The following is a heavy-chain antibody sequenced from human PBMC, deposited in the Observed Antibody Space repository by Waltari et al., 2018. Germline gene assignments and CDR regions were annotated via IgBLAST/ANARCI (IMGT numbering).Heavy chain of an antibody. Sequence: QVQLVESGGGVVQPGRSLRLSCAASGFTFSSYGMHWVRQAPGKGLEWVAVIWYDGSNKYYADSVKGRLTISRDNSKTTLYLQMNSLRAEDTAMYYCAKFSDTAMVTDDYWGQGTLVTVSS. J-gene: IGHJ4*02. CDR3: AKFSDTAMVTDDY. CDR2: IWYDGSNK. V-gene: IGHV3-30*18. D-gene: IGHD5-18*01. CDR1: GFTFSSYG.